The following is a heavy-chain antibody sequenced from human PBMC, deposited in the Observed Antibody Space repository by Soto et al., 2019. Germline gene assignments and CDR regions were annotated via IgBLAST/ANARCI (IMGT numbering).Heavy chain of an antibody. CDR2: IIPIFGTA. J-gene: IGHJ5*02. V-gene: IGHV1-69*06. CDR1: RGTFRSYS. Sequence: SVNVSCNASRGTFRSYSISWVRQAPGQGLEWMGGIIPIFGTANYAQKFQGRVTITADKSTSTAYMELSSLRSEDTAVYYCARDPPPYGGGSGSWGQGTLGTVS. CDR3: ARDPPPYGGGSGS. D-gene: IGHD3-3*01.